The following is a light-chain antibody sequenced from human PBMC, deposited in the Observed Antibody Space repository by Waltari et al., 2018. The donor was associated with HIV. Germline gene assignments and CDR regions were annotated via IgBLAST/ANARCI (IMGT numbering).Light chain of an antibody. CDR1: SPHTGATHD. Sequence: QSVLTQPPSVSGAPGQRVTIPCTGTSPHTGATHDVHWYRQLPGTAHQVLIYGNNNRPSGVPDRFSGSKSGTSASLAITGLQPEDESDYHCQSYDSTLSGWVFGGGTKLTVL. V-gene: IGLV1-40*01. CDR2: GNN. CDR3: QSYDSTLSGWV. J-gene: IGLJ3*02.